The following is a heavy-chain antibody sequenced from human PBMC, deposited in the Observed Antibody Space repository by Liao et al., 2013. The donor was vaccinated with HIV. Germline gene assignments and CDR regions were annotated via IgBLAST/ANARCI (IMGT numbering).Heavy chain of an antibody. CDR1: GDSISDFH. Sequence: QVQLQESGPRLVKPSETLSLTCTISGDSISDFHWSWIRQSAGKGLEWIGRIYNSGNTNYNPSLKNRVTMSVDTSKKQFSLKLSSVTAADTAVYYCATRRRYSSGWYDPPDAFDIWGQGTMVTVSS. CDR3: ATRRRYSSGWYDPPDAFDI. J-gene: IGHJ3*02. V-gene: IGHV4-4*07. CDR2: IYNSGNT. D-gene: IGHD6-19*01.